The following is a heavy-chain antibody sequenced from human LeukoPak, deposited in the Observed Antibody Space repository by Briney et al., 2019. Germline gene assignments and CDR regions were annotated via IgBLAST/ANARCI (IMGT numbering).Heavy chain of an antibody. Sequence: KPSETLSLTCAVYGGSFSGYYWSWIRQPPGKGGEWIGEINHGGSTNYNPPLKSRVTISVDTSKNQFSLKLSSVTAADTAVYYCARGGGSSSWYGFLNYWGQGTLVTVSS. J-gene: IGHJ4*02. V-gene: IGHV4-34*01. CDR3: ARGGGSSSWYGFLNY. D-gene: IGHD6-13*01. CDR1: GGSFSGYY. CDR2: INHGGST.